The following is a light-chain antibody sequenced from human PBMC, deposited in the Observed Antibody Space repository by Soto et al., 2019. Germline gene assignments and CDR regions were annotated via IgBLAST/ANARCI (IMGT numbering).Light chain of an antibody. J-gene: IGLJ1*01. CDR1: SSDVGSYNL. V-gene: IGLV2-23*01. CDR2: EGN. Sequence: QSALTQPASVSGSPGQSITISCTGTSSDVGSYNLVSWYQQHPGKAPKLMIYEGNKRPSGVSNRFSGSKSGNTASLTISGLQAEDEADYYCCSYAGSSTPYAFGTGTKVTVL. CDR3: CSYAGSSTPYA.